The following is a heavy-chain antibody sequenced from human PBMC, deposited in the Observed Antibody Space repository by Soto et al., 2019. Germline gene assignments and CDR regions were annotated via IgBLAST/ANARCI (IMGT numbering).Heavy chain of an antibody. J-gene: IGHJ3*02. CDR2: INGRDDST. D-gene: IGHD6-19*01. V-gene: IGHV3-23*01. Sequence: GGSLRLSCAAPGFTFSSYAMNWVRQGPGKGLEWVPTINGRDDSTYYADSVKGRFTISRDNSKNTQYLQMNSLRAEDTAVYYCAKSAISVAANDAFDIWGQGTMVTVS. CDR3: AKSAISVAANDAFDI. CDR1: GFTFSSYA.